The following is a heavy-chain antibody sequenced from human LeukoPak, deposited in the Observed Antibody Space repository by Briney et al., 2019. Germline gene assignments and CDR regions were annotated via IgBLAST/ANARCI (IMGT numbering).Heavy chain of an antibody. V-gene: IGHV4-34*01. CDR3: ARHYYDSSGYYSHMGDY. CDR2: INHSGST. D-gene: IGHD3-22*01. Sequence: SSETLSLTCAVYGGSFSGYYWSWIRQPPGKGLEWIGEINHSGSTNYNPSLKSRVTISVDTSKNQFSLKLSSVTAADTAVYYCARHYYDSSGYYSHMGDYWGQGTLVTVSS. J-gene: IGHJ4*02. CDR1: GGSFSGYY.